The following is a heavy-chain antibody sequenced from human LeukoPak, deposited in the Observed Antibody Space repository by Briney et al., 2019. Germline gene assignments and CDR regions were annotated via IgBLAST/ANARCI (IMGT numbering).Heavy chain of an antibody. CDR1: GGSFNSSSFF. CDR2: IYLSRST. CDR3: ARQTVLPATHFDF. D-gene: IGHD2-15*01. J-gene: IGHJ4*02. V-gene: IGHV4-39*01. Sequence: LETLSLTCTVSGGSFNSSSFFWAWIPQPPGKGLQWIGSIYLSRSTLYNPSLKSRLIMSVDTSKNQFSLKLTSVTAADTAMYYCARQTVLPATHFDFWGQGTLVTVS.